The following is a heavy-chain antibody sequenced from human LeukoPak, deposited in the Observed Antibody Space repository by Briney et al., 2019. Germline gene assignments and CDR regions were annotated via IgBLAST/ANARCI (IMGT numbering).Heavy chain of an antibody. V-gene: IGHV3-30*18. CDR2: LANDGSIE. Sequence: TGRSLRLSCAASGFTFSSFGMHWVRQAPGKGLEWVAVLANDGSIEYYADSVKGRFTISRDNSKNTLYLQMNSLRAEDTAVYYCAKDAYSSGWYGGHFDYWGQGTLVTVSS. J-gene: IGHJ4*02. CDR3: AKDAYSSGWYGGHFDY. CDR1: GFTFSSFG. D-gene: IGHD6-19*01.